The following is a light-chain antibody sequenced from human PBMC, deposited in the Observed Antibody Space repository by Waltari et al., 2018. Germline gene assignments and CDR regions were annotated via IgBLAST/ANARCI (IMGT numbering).Light chain of an antibody. CDR1: SSDVGGDNF. Sequence: QSALTQPASVSGSPGQSVTISCTGTSSDVGGDNFVSWYQQHPGRAPKLRIYDVTHRPAGVSTRVSGSKSGDTASLTISGLQAADEAEYYCSSYSSTNTVVFGGGTQLTV. J-gene: IGLJ3*02. V-gene: IGLV2-14*03. CDR2: DVT. CDR3: SSYSSTNTVV.